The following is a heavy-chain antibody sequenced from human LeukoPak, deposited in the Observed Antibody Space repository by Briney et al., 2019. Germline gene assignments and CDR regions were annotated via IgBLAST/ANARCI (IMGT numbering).Heavy chain of an antibody. CDR1: GFTLSTYW. CDR3: ARGRWSFDY. V-gene: IGHV3-7*04. Sequence: PGGSLRLSCAASGFTLSTYWMSWVRQAPGKGLEWVANIKEDGSEKHYVDSVKGRFTISRDNAKNSLYLQMNSLRAEDTAVYYCARGRWSFDYWGQGTLVTVSS. D-gene: IGHD5-24*01. J-gene: IGHJ4*02. CDR2: IKEDGSEK.